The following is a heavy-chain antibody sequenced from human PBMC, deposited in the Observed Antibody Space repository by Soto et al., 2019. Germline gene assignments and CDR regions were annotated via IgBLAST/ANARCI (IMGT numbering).Heavy chain of an antibody. CDR1: GYTFTSYV. CDR2: ISAYNGNT. V-gene: IGHV1-18*01. CDR3: AREDYDILTGYYPRKPLLFDY. D-gene: IGHD3-9*01. J-gene: IGHJ4*02. Sequence: GASVKVSCKASGYTFTSYVISWVRQAPGQGLEGMGWISAYNGNTNYAQKLQGRVTMTTDTSTSTAYMELRSLRSDDTAVYYCAREDYDILTGYYPRKPLLFDYWGQGTLVTVSS.